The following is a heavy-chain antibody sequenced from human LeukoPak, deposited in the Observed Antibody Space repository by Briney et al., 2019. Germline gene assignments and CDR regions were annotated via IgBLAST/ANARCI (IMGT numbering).Heavy chain of an antibody. J-gene: IGHJ4*02. Sequence: GSLRLSFAASGFTFSSYAMSWVRQAPGKGLEWVSAITGSGGSTYYADSVKRRFSISRDNSKNTLYLQMNTLRAEDTAVYYCAKIGIVGATTCYFDYWGQGTLVTVSS. CDR1: GFTFSSYA. CDR2: ITGSGGST. V-gene: IGHV3-23*01. CDR3: AKIGIVGATTCYFDY. D-gene: IGHD1-26*01.